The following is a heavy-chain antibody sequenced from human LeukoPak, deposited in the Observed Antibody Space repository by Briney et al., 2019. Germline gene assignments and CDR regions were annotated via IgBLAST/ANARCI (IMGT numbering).Heavy chain of an antibody. J-gene: IGHJ6*03. CDR3: ARDTGTDYDFWSGYYKQRTNYYCYYMDV. Sequence: GASVKVSCKASGGTFSSYAISWVRQAPGQGLEWMGGIIPIFGTANYAQKFQGRVTITTDESTSTAYMELSSLRSEDTAVYYCARDTGTDYDFWSGYYKQRTNYYCYYMDVWGKGTTVTVSS. CDR2: IIPIFGTA. V-gene: IGHV1-69*05. D-gene: IGHD3-3*01. CDR1: GGTFSSYA.